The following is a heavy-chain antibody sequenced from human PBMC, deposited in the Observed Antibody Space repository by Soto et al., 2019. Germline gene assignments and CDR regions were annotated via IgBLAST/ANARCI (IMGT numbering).Heavy chain of an antibody. D-gene: IGHD5-12*01. Sequence: QVQLVQSGAEVKKPGASVKVSCKAYGYTFTRSGISWVRQAHGQGHEWMGWISTYNGDTNYAQTFQGRVTMTTDTSTSTVHMEVRSLRSDDTAVYYCAREGVAPYYYYGMDVWGQGTPVTVSS. CDR2: ISTYNGDT. CDR1: GYTFTRSG. CDR3: AREGVAPYYYYGMDV. V-gene: IGHV1-18*01. J-gene: IGHJ6*02.